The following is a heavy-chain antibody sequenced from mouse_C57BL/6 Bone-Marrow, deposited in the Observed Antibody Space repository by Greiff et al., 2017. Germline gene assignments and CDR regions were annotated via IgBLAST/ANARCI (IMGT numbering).Heavy chain of an antibody. D-gene: IGHD1-1*01. CDR3: ARERYYGSSPYYFDY. CDR2: IHPNSGST. Sequence: QVQLQQPGAELVKPGASVKLSCKASGYTFTSYWMHWVKQRPGQGLEWIGMIHPNSGSTNYNEKFKSKATLTVDKSSSTAYMQLSSRTSEDSAVYYCARERYYGSSPYYFDYWGQGTTLTVSS. J-gene: IGHJ2*01. V-gene: IGHV1-64*01. CDR1: GYTFTSYW.